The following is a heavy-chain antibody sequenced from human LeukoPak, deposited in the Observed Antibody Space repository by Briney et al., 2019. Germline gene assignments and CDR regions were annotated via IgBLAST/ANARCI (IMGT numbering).Heavy chain of an antibody. Sequence: GGSLRLSCAASGFPFSGYWMSWLRQAPGKGLEWVANIGQDGSEKYYVDSVKGRFTISRDNAKNSLYLQMNSLRAEDTAVFYCARVRSGYYFDYWGQGTLVIVSS. CDR3: ARVRSGYYFDY. CDR1: GFPFSGYW. V-gene: IGHV3-7*01. D-gene: IGHD3-9*01. J-gene: IGHJ4*02. CDR2: IGQDGSEK.